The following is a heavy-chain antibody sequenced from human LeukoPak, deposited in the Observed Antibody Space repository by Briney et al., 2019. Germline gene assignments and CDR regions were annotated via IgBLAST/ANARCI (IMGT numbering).Heavy chain of an antibody. V-gene: IGHV4-59*01. CDR1: GGSISSYY. J-gene: IGHJ4*02. CDR3: ARSFTYCSGGSCFSY. D-gene: IGHD2-15*01. CDR2: IYYSGST. Sequence: PSETLSLTCTVAGGSISSYYWSWIRQPAGKGLEWIGNIYYSGSTNYNPSPKSRVTISVDTSKSQYSLKLSSVTAADTAMYYCARSFTYCSGGSCFSYWGQGTLVTVSS.